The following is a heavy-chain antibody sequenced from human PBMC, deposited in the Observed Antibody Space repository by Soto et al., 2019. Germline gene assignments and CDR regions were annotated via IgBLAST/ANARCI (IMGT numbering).Heavy chain of an antibody. D-gene: IGHD4-17*01. J-gene: IGHJ4*02. CDR3: VREIWTHYGPQNFFDY. CDR1: GYTFTTYG. Sequence: QVQLVQSEGEVKQPGASVKVSCKASGYTFTTYGVCWVRQVPGRGLEWVGYISPNSGYTVYAQNFQGRVSMSTDTSTSKVYMELRSLRSDETAVYYCVREIWTHYGPQNFFDYWGQGALVTVSS. V-gene: IGHV1-18*01. CDR2: ISPNSGYT.